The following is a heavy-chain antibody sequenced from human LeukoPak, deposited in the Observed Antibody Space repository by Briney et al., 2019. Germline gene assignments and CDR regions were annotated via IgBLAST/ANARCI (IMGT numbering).Heavy chain of an antibody. CDR2: IYPGDSDT. J-gene: IGHJ4*02. V-gene: IGHV5-51*01. CDR1: GYSFTSYW. CDR3: ARHPIPKKYCSGGSCYDNYFDY. D-gene: IGHD2-15*01. Sequence: GESLKISCKGSGYSFTSYWIGWVRQMPGKGLGWMGIIYPGDSDTRYSPSFQGQVTISADKSISTAYLQWSSLKASDTAMYYCARHPIPKKYCSGGSCYDNYFDYWGQGTLVTVSS.